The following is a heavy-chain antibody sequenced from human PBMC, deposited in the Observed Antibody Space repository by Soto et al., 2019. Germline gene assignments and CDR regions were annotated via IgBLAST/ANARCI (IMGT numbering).Heavy chain of an antibody. CDR2: ISAYNGNT. D-gene: IGHD6-6*01. V-gene: IGHV1-18*01. CDR3: ARGGRDSSSSWYYYYYGMDV. J-gene: IGHJ6*02. CDR1: GYTFTSYG. Sequence: GASVKVSCKASGYTFTSYGISWVRQAPGQGLEWMGWISAYNGNTNYAQKLQGRVTMTTDTSTSTAYMELRSLRSDDTAVYYCARGGRDSSSSWYYYYYGMDVWGQGTTVTVSS.